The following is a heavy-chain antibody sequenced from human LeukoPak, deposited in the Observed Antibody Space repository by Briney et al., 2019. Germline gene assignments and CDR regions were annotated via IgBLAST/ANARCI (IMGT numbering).Heavy chain of an antibody. J-gene: IGHJ4*02. CDR2: IIPIFGTA. V-gene: IGHV1-69*13. D-gene: IGHD1-26*01. CDR1: GGTFSSYA. Sequence: SVKVSCKASGGTFSSYAISWVRQAPGQGLEWMGGIIPIFGTANFAQKFQGRVTITADESTSTAYMELSSLRSEDTAVYYCAREGVIVGAKQYWGQGTLVTVSS. CDR3: AREGVIVGAKQY.